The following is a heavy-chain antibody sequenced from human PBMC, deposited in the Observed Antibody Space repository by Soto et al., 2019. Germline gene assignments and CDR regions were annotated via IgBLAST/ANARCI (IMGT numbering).Heavy chain of an antibody. CDR1: GFTFSSYG. V-gene: IGHV3-30*18. D-gene: IGHD6-13*01. CDR3: AKDSSSWYYYYYGMDV. Sequence: GGSLRLSCAASGFTFSSYGMHWVRQAPGKGLEWVAVISYGGSNKYYADSVKGRFTISRDNSKNTLYLQMNSLRAEDTAVYYCAKDSSSWYYYYYGMDVWGQGTTVTVSS. J-gene: IGHJ6*02. CDR2: ISYGGSNK.